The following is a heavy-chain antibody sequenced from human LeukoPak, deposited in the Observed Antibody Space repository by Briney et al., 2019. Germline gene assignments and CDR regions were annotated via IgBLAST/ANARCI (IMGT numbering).Heavy chain of an antibody. Sequence: GGSLRLSCSASGFTFSTYWMSWVRQAPGKGLEWVSSVNDGGDNTYYADYLRGRFTVSRDNSRNTLWLQMNSLRAEDTAIYYCAKARGTTGWLPYFDYWGQGALVTVSS. CDR1: GFTFSTYW. V-gene: IGHV3-23*01. D-gene: IGHD6-19*01. CDR2: VNDGGDNT. J-gene: IGHJ4*02. CDR3: AKARGTTGWLPYFDY.